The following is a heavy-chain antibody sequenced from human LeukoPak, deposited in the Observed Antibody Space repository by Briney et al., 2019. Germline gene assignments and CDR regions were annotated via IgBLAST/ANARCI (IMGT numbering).Heavy chain of an antibody. CDR1: GYTFTSNY. D-gene: IGHD6-19*01. CDR3: ARDGEWLVGGLGY. J-gene: IGHJ4*02. V-gene: IGHV1-46*01. Sequence: GASVKVSCKAFGYTFTSNYMHWVRQAPGQGPEWMGVISPSGGSTTYAQKFQGRVTLTRDMSTSTDYLELSSLRSEDTAVYYCARDGEWLVGGLGYWGQGTLVTVSS. CDR2: ISPSGGST.